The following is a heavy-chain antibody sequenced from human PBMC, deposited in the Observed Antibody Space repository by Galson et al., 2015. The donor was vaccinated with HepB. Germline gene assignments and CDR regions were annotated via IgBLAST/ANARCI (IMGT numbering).Heavy chain of an antibody. Sequence: LRLSCAASGFTVSSNYMSWVRQAPGKGLEWVSVIYSGGSTYYADSVKGRFTISRDNSKNTLYLQMNSLRAEDTAVYYCAKPITMIVVPTESEAMDVWGQGTTVTVSS. CDR1: GFTVSSNY. CDR2: IYSGGST. J-gene: IGHJ6*02. V-gene: IGHV3-66*04. CDR3: AKPITMIVVPTESEAMDV. D-gene: IGHD3-22*01.